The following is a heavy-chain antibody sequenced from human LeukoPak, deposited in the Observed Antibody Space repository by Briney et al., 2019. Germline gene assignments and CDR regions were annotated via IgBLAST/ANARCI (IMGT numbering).Heavy chain of an antibody. Sequence: GASVKVSCKASGGTFSSYAISWVRQAPGQGLEWMGGIIPIFGTANYAQKFQGRVTITADESTSTAYMELSSLRSEDTAVYYCARGYCSSTSCSQYWYFDLWGRGTLVTVSS. CDR3: ARGYCSSTSCSQYWYFDL. D-gene: IGHD2-2*01. V-gene: IGHV1-69*13. J-gene: IGHJ2*01. CDR1: GGTFSSYA. CDR2: IIPIFGTA.